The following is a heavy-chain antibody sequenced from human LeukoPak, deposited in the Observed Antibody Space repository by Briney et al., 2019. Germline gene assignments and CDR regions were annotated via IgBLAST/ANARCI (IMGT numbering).Heavy chain of an antibody. J-gene: IGHJ4*02. CDR1: GFTFRSYA. V-gene: IGHV3-23*01. Sequence: GGSLRLSCAASGFTFRSYAMSWVRQAPGKGLEWVSAISGSGGSTYYADSVKGRFTISRDNSKNTLYLQMNSLRAEDTAVYYCAKGRVIGYSYGWNIFDYWGQGTLVTVSS. D-gene: IGHD5-18*01. CDR2: ISGSGGST. CDR3: AKGRVIGYSYGWNIFDY.